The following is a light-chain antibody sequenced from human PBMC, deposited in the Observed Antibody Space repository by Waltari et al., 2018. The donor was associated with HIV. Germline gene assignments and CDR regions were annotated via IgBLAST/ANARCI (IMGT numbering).Light chain of an antibody. Sequence: DVVMTQSLLSLPVTPGEQASISSRSTQSLLNSNGNTYLDWYLQKPGQSPQLLIYLGSNRASGVPDRFSGSGSCTDFTLKISRVEAADVGIYYCLQNIQTPRIFGQGTRLEIK. CDR3: LQNIQTPRI. CDR1: QSLLNSNGNTY. J-gene: IGKJ2*01. V-gene: IGKV2-28*01. CDR2: LGS.